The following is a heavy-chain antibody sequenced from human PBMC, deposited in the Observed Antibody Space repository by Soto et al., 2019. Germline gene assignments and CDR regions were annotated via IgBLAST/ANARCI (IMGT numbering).Heavy chain of an antibody. CDR3: ALRSMAVVPEY. D-gene: IGHD3-22*01. V-gene: IGHV4-59*01. CDR1: GDYISSYY. J-gene: IGHJ4*02. CDR2: LYYGRSA. Sequence: QVQLQESGPGLVKPSETRSLTCAVAGDYISSYYCMWIRQPPGKGLESIGYLYYGRSANYNPSLKSRVTLSVDTSTNQCSLTLSSMTAADTAVYYCALRSMAVVPEYWGQGTLVTVSS.